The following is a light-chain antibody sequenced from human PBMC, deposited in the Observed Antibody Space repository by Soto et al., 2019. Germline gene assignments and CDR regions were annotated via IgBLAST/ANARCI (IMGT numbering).Light chain of an antibody. V-gene: IGKV3-11*01. Sequence: RSTDSFRASQNISSYLIWYQQKPGQAPRLLIYDVSNRATGIPARFSGSGSGTDFTLTISSLEPEDFAVYYCQQRSNWPRTVGQGTKVDIK. CDR2: DVS. J-gene: IGKJ1*01. CDR3: QQRSNWPRT. CDR1: QNISSY.